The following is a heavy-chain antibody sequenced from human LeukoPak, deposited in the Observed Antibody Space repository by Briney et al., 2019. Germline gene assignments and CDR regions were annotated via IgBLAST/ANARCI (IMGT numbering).Heavy chain of an antibody. CDR2: IYTSGST. V-gene: IGHV4-61*02. D-gene: IGHD3-22*01. CDR3: ARGAHDSSGYYYEFVFYFDY. J-gene: IGHJ4*02. CDR1: GGSISSGSYY. Sequence: SETLSLTCTVSGGSISSGSYYWSWIRQPAGKGLEWIGRIYTSGSTNYNPFLKSRVTISVDTSKNQFSLKLSSVTAADTAVYYCARGAHDSSGYYYEFVFYFDYWGQGTLVTVSS.